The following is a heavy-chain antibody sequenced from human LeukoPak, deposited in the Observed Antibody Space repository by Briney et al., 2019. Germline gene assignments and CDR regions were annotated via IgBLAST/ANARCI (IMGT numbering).Heavy chain of an antibody. CDR3: ARGLFGGSTSFDY. D-gene: IGHD2-2*01. J-gene: IGHJ4*02. V-gene: IGHV1-46*01. CDR1: GGTFSSYA. CDR2: INPSGGST. Sequence: ASVKVSCKASGGTFSSYAISWVRQAPGQGLEWMGIINPSGGSTSYAQKFQGRVTMTRDTSTSTVYMELSSLRSEDTAVYYCARGLFGGSTSFDYWGQGTLVTVSS.